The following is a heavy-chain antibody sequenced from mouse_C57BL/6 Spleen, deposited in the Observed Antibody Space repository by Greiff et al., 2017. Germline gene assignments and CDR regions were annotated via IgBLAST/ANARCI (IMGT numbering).Heavy chain of an antibody. Sequence: EVQLQQSGPELVKPGASVKISCKASGYTFTDYYMNWVKQSHGKSLEWIGDINPNNGGTSYNQKFKGKATLTVDKSSSTAYMELRSLTSEDSAVYYCARCHWDGFAYWGQGTLVTVSA. CDR2: INPNNGGT. CDR1: GYTFTDYY. D-gene: IGHD4-1*01. V-gene: IGHV1-26*01. J-gene: IGHJ3*01. CDR3: ARCHWDGFAY.